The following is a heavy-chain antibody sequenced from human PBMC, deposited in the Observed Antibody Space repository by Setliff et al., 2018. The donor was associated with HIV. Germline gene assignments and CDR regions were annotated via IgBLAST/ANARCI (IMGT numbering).Heavy chain of an antibody. V-gene: IGHV1-18*01. Sequence: ASVKVSCKASGYIFISYGISWVRQAPGQGLEWMGWISAYNGNTKYAPKLQGRVTMTTDTSTSTAYMELRSLRSDDTAVYYCARVGVDVVRHYYYYMDVWGKGTTVTVSS. CDR1: GYIFISYG. J-gene: IGHJ6*03. D-gene: IGHD3-10*01. CDR2: ISAYNGNT. CDR3: ARVGVDVVRHYYYYMDV.